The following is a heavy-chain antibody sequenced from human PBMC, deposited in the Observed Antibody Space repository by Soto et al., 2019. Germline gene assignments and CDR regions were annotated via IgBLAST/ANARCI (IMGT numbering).Heavy chain of an antibody. D-gene: IGHD6-6*01. V-gene: IGHV5-10-1*01. CDR3: ARRYIAARPDYYYYGMDV. Sequence: XGALKISCKGCGYSFTSYWISWVRQMPGKGLEWMGRIDPSDSYTNYSPSFQGHVTISADKSISTAYLQWSSLKASDTAMYYCARRYIAARPDYYYYGMDVWGQGTTVTGSS. CDR2: IDPSDSYT. CDR1: GYSFTSYW. J-gene: IGHJ6*02.